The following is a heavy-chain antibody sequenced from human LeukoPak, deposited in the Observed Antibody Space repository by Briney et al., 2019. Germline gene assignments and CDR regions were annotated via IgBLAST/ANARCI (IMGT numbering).Heavy chain of an antibody. Sequence: TETLSPTCTVSGGSISSYYWSWIRQPPGKGLEWIGYIYYSGSTNYNPSLKSRVTISVDTSKNQFSLKLSSVTAADTAVYYCARGRDYYDYWGQGTLVTVSS. D-gene: IGHD5-24*01. CDR3: ARGRDYYDY. J-gene: IGHJ4*02. V-gene: IGHV4-59*01. CDR1: GGSISSYY. CDR2: IYYSGST.